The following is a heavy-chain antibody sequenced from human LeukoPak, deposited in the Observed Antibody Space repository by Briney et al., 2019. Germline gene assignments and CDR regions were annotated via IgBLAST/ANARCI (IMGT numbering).Heavy chain of an antibody. Sequence: PGGSLRLSCAASGFTFSSYSMNWVRQAPGKGLEWVSYISSSSSTIYYADSVKGRFTISRDNAKNSLYLQMNSLRAEDTAVYYCARDYYDSSGYWDIGYYYYMDVWGKGTTVTVSS. CDR1: GFTFSSYS. J-gene: IGHJ6*03. CDR3: ARDYYDSSGYWDIGYYYYMDV. V-gene: IGHV3-48*01. D-gene: IGHD3-22*01. CDR2: ISSSSSTI.